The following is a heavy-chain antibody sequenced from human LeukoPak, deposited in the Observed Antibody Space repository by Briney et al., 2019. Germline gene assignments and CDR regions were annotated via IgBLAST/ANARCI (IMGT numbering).Heavy chain of an antibody. Sequence: SETLSLMCSVSGYLIRSDYFWGWIRQPPGKGLEWIASVYHNGSAYYNPSLKSRASISVDTSSNQFSLTLTSVSVADTAVYHCARLSSWFVAFWGQGSQVTVSS. D-gene: IGHD6-13*01. V-gene: IGHV4-38-2*02. CDR1: GYLIRSDYF. CDR3: ARLSSWFVAF. CDR2: VYHNGSA. J-gene: IGHJ4*02.